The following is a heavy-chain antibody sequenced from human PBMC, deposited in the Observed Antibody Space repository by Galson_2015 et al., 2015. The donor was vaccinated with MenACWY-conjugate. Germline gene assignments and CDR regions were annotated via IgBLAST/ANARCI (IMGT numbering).Heavy chain of an antibody. CDR3: AKTDYGCNPLIFDF. CDR2: IGTTRAYK. J-gene: IGHJ4*02. D-gene: IGHD4/OR15-4a*01. Sequence: SPRLSCAASGFIFSRYDMTWVRQAPGKGLEWGSIIGTTRAYKYYGESGKGGFTISRDNSMNPLYLQLNILRGDDTAVYYCAKTDYGCNPLIFDFWGQGTLVTVSS. V-gene: IGHV3-23*01. CDR1: GFIFSRYD.